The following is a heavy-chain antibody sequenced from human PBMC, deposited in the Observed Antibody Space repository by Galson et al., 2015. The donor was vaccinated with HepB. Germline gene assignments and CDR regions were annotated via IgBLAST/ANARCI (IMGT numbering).Heavy chain of an antibody. V-gene: IGHV3-23*01. CDR1: GFTFSIYA. J-gene: IGHJ4*02. CDR3: SKRGGSYLGVVDY. D-gene: IGHD1-26*01. Sequence: SLRLSCAASGFTFSIYAMSWVRQAPGKGLECVSAISGSGGTTYYADSVKGRFTISRDNSKSTLYLQMNSLRAEDTAVYYCSKRGGSYLGVVDYWGQGTPVTVSS. CDR2: ISGSGGTT.